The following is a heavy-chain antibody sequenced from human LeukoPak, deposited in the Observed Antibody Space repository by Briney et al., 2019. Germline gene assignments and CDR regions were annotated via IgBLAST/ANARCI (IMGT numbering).Heavy chain of an antibody. J-gene: IGHJ5*02. CDR2: IYYSGKI. Sequence: PSETLSLTCTVSGGAISSYYWSWIRQPPGKGLEWIGYIYYSGKINYNPSLKSRVTISLDTPKNQFSLKLNSVTAADTAVYYCARESWFGGDSWFDLWGQGALVTVSS. CDR1: GGAISSYY. V-gene: IGHV4-59*01. D-gene: IGHD3-10*01. CDR3: ARESWFGGDSWFDL.